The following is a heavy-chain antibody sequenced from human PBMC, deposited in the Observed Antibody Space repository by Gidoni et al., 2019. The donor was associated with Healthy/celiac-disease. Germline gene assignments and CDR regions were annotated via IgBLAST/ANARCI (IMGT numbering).Heavy chain of an antibody. CDR3: ARVEMSSGSYFDY. Sequence: QLQLQESGPGLVKPSETLSLTCTVSGGSISSSSYYWGWIRQPPGKGLEWIGSIYYSGSTYYNPSLKSRVTISVDTSKNQFSLKLSSVTAADTAVYYCARVEMSSGSYFDYWGQGTLVTVSS. CDR2: IYYSGST. CDR1: GGSISSSSYY. D-gene: IGHD3-10*01. J-gene: IGHJ4*02. V-gene: IGHV4-39*07.